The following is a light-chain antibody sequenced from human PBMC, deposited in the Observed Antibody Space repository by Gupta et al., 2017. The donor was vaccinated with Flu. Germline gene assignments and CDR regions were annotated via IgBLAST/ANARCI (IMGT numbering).Light chain of an antibody. CDR3: TTWEDSRSGHV. CDR2: MND. CDR1: SSNIGNNY. V-gene: IGLV1-47*01. J-gene: IGLJ3*02. Sequence: ISCSGGSSNIGNNYVYWYQHPPGSAPKLLFYMNDQRATGVPDRFSASKSGTSVSLAISGLRSEDEADYYCTTWEDSRSGHVFGGGTKVTVL.